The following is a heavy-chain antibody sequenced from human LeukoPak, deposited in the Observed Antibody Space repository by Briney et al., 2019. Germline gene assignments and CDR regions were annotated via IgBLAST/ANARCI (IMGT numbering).Heavy chain of an antibody. D-gene: IGHD5-12*01. CDR2: ISGNGGRT. Sequence: GRSLRLSCAASGFTFGAYAMHWVRQAPGKGLEWVSTISGNGGRTCYADFVKGRFTISRDNSRNSLYLQMNSLRPEDTAFYYCGKDIGGAWAYCTATGGYECAFDVWGQGTMVTVSS. CDR3: GKDIGGAWAYCTATGGYECAFDV. CDR1: GFTFGAYA. V-gene: IGHV3-9*01. J-gene: IGHJ3*01.